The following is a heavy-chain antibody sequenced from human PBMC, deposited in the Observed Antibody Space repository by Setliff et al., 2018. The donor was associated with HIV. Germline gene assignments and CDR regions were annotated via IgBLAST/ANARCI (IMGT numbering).Heavy chain of an antibody. CDR2: IYPNTGGT. J-gene: IGHJ4*02. CDR1: GYTFTEFY. V-gene: IGHV1-2*02. CDR3: ARSTTAD. D-gene: IGHD4-17*01. Sequence: ASVKVSCKASGYTFTEFYVHWVRQAPGEGLEWIGWIYPNTGGTNYAQKFQGRVTMTRDTSISTAYMELSRLRSDDTAVYYCARSTTADWGQGTMVTVS.